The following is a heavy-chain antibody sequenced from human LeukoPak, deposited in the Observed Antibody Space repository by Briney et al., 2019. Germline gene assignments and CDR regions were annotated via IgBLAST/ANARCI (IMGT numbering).Heavy chain of an antibody. CDR2: INHSGST. V-gene: IGHV4-34*01. CDR1: GGSFSGYY. Sequence: SETLSLTCAVYGGSFSGYYWSWIRQPPGKGLEWIGEINHSGSTNYNPSLKSRVTISVDTSKNQFSLKLSSVTAADTAVYYCARRGRDYYYYDYMDVWGKGTTVTISS. J-gene: IGHJ6*03. D-gene: IGHD5-24*01. CDR3: ARRGRDYYYYDYMDV.